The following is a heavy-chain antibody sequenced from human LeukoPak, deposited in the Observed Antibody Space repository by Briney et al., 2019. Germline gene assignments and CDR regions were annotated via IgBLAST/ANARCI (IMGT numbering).Heavy chain of an antibody. CDR3: AKDRHLITMIVPPHSSWSQGYYYYGMDV. J-gene: IGHJ6*02. CDR2: ISYDGSNK. D-gene: IGHD3-22*01. Sequence: GGSLRLSCAASGFTFSSYGMHWVRQAPGKGLEWVAVISYDGSNKYYADSVKGRFTISRDNSKNTLHLQMNSLRAEDTAVYYCAKDRHLITMIVPPHSSWSQGYYYYGMDVWGQGTTVTVSS. CDR1: GFTFSSYG. V-gene: IGHV3-30*18.